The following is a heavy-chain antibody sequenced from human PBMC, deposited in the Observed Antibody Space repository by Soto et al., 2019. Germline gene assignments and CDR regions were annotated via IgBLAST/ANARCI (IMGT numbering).Heavy chain of an antibody. D-gene: IGHD5-18*01. Sequence: GGSLRLSCAASGFTFSSYGMHWVRQAPGKGLEWVAVISYDGSNKYYADSVKGRFTISRDNSKNTLYLQMNSLRAEDTAVYYCATPKDTATDFDYWGQGTLVTVSS. V-gene: IGHV3-30*03. CDR1: GFTFSSYG. J-gene: IGHJ4*02. CDR2: ISYDGSNK. CDR3: ATPKDTATDFDY.